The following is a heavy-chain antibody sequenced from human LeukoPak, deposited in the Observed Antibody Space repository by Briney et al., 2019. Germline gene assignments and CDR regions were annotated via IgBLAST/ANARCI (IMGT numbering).Heavy chain of an antibody. CDR2: ISYDGSNK. CDR3: ARDPSDSSGYYYGGYYFDY. CDR1: GFTFSSYA. D-gene: IGHD3-22*01. V-gene: IGHV3-30-3*01. Sequence: PGGSLRLSCAASGFTFSSYAMHWVRQAPGKGLEWVAVISYDGSNKYYADSVKGRFTISRDNSKNTLYLQMNSLRAEDTAVYYCARDPSDSSGYYYGGYYFDYWGQGTLVTVSS. J-gene: IGHJ4*02.